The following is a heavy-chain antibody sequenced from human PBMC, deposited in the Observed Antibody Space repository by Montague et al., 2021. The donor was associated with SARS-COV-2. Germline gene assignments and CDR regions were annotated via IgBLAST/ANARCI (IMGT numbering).Heavy chain of an antibody. CDR1: GFTFRNYA. CDR3: ARGDLVVGRTHYFYSMDV. D-gene: IGHD2-2*01. V-gene: IGHV3-30*04. Sequence: SLRLSCAGSGFTFRNYAMNWVRQAPGKGLEWVAVVSDDGRTKYYADSVRGPFTISRDNSENTMYLETNNLRPEDTAVYFCARGDLVVGRTHYFYSMDVWGQGTTVTVSS. J-gene: IGHJ6*02. CDR2: VSDDGRTK.